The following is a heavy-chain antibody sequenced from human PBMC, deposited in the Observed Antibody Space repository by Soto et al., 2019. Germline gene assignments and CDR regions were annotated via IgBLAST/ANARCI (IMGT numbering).Heavy chain of an antibody. CDR1: GFTFSGSA. Sequence: EVQLVESGGGLVQPGGSLRLSCAASGFTFSGSAVHWVRQASGKGLEWVGRSKDKASNYATAYSASVQGRFTISRDDSKNTAFLQMNSLKTEDTAVYYCARGVGFGANYGVDVWGQGTTVIVSS. D-gene: IGHD3-10*01. CDR3: ARGVGFGANYGVDV. J-gene: IGHJ6*02. CDR2: SKDKASNYAT. V-gene: IGHV3-73*02.